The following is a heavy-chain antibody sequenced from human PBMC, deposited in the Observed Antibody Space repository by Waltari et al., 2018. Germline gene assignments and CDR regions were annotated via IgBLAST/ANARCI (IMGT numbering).Heavy chain of an antibody. CDR1: GFTFGDYA. CDR3: TRDWARIAVAGTSYYYYYGMDV. Sequence: EVQLVESGGGLVQPGRSLRLSCTASGFTFGDYAMSWFRQAPGKGLEWVGFIRSKAYGGKTEYAASVKGRFTISRDDSKSIAYLQMNSLKTEDTAVYYCTRDWARIAVAGTSYYYYYGMDVWGQGTTVTVSS. CDR2: IRSKAYGGKT. D-gene: IGHD6-19*01. J-gene: IGHJ6*02. V-gene: IGHV3-49*03.